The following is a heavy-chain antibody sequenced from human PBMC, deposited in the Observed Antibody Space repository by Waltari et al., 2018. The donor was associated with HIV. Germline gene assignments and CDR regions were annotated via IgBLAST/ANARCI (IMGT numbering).Heavy chain of an antibody. CDR2: LYSNGNT. Sequence: EVQLVESGGTLTRPGGSLRLSCVGSGFLVSAHYMNWVRHAPGKGPGWCSVLYSNGNTLYGGSVKGRFTIFRDNSKNTLYLQMNTLRVDDTAVYYCARMQRFYGSEQSRYFYFGMDVWGQGTTVTVSS. V-gene: IGHV3-53*01. D-gene: IGHD3-16*02. J-gene: IGHJ6*02. CDR3: ARMQRFYGSEQSRYFYFGMDV. CDR1: GFLVSAHY.